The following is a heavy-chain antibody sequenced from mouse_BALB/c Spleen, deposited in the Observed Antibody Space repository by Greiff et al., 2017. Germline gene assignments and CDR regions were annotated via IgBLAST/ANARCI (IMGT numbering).Heavy chain of an antibody. J-gene: IGHJ4*01. V-gene: IGHV1-4*01. CDR1: GYTFTSYT. Sequence: QVQLQQSGAELARPGASVKMSCKASGYTFTSYTMHWVKQRPGQGLEWIGYINPSSGYTNYNQKFKDKATLTADKSSSTAYMQLSSLTSEDSAVYYCARGDGNYVDYAMDYWGQGTSVTVSS. CDR2: INPSSGYT. CDR3: ARGDGNYVDYAMDY. D-gene: IGHD2-1*01.